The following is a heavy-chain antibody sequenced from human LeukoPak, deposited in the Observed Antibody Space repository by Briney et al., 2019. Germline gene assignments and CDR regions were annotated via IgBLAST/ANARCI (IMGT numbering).Heavy chain of an antibody. D-gene: IGHD6-6*01. CDR2: ISYDGSNK. J-gene: IGHJ4*02. V-gene: IGHV3-30-3*01. Sequence: GGSLRLSCAASGFTFSSYWMHWVRQAPGKGLKWVAVISYDGSNKYYADSVKGRFTISRDNSKNTLYLQMNSLRAEDTAVYYCARDAEGSSSFGTADYWGQGTLVTVSS. CDR3: ARDAEGSSSFGTADY. CDR1: GFTFSSYW.